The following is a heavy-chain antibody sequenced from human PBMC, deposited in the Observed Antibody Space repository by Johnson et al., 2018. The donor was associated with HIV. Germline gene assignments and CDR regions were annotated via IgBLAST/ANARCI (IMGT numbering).Heavy chain of an antibody. CDR2: INWNGGST. CDR3: ARRADAFDI. CDR1: GFTFSSYA. V-gene: IGHV3-20*04. J-gene: IGHJ3*02. Sequence: VQLVESGGGVVQPGGSLRLSCAASGFTFSSYAMSWVRQAPGKGLEWVSDINWNGGSTAYGDSVKGRFTISRDNAKNSLYLQMNSLRAGDTAVYYCARRADAFDIWGQGTMVTVSS.